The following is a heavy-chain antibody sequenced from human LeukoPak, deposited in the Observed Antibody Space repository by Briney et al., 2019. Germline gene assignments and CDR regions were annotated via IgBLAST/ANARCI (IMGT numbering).Heavy chain of an antibody. V-gene: IGHV1-2*04. CDR1: GYTFTGYY. CDR3: ARDTGGETPSFDY. J-gene: IGHJ4*02. CDR2: INPNSGGT. Sequence: ASVKVSCKASGYTFTGYYMHWVRQAPGQGLEWMGWINPNSGGTNYAQKFQGWVTMTRDTSISTAYMELSRLRSDDTAVHYCARDTGGETPSFDYWGQGTLVTVSS. D-gene: IGHD3-16*01.